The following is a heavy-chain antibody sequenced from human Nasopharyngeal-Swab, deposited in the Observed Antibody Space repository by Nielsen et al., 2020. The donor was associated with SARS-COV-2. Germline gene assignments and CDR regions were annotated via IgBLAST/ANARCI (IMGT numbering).Heavy chain of an antibody. D-gene: IGHD3-3*01. CDR3: ATGLPLLRFLEWLLY. CDR2: FDPEDGET. V-gene: IGHV1-24*01. J-gene: IGHJ4*02. Sequence: WVRQAPGQGLEWMGGFDPEDGETIYAQKFQGRVTMTEDTSTDTAYMELSSLRSEDTAVYYRATGLPLLRFLEWLLYWGQGTLVTVSS.